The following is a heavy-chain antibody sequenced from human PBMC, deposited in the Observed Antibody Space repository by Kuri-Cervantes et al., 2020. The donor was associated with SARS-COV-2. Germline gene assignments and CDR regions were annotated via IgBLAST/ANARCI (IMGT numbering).Heavy chain of an antibody. CDR2: FDPEDGET. CDR3: ATTSGSYRSNWFDP. CDR1: GYTLTELS. Sequence: ASVKVSCKVSGYTLTELSMHWVRQAPGKGLEWMGGFDPEDGETIYAQKFQGRVTMTEDTSTDTAYMELSSLRSEDTAVYYCATTSGSYRSNWFDPWGQGTLVTVSS. D-gene: IGHD1-26*01. J-gene: IGHJ5*02. V-gene: IGHV1-24*01.